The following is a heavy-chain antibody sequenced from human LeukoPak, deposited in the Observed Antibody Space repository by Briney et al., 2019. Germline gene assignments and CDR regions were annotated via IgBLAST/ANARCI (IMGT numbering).Heavy chain of an antibody. CDR3: ARGTKYYGSGSYWSNINYYYYMDV. CDR1: GGSFSGYY. V-gene: IGHV4-34*01. D-gene: IGHD3-10*01. CDR2: INHSGST. Sequence: SETLSLTCAVYGGSFSGYYWSWIRQPPGKGLEWIGEINHSGSTNYNPSLKSRVTISVDTSKNQFSLKLSSVTAADTAVYYCARGTKYYGSGSYWSNINYYYYMDVWGKGTTVTASS. J-gene: IGHJ6*03.